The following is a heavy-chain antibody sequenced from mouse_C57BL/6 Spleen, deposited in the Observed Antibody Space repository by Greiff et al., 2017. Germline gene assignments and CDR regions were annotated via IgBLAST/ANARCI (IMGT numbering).Heavy chain of an antibody. Sequence: DVQLQESGPGLVKPSQSLSLTCSVTGYSITSGYYWNWIRQFPGNKLEWMGYISYDGSNNYNPSLKNRISITRDTSKNQFFLKLNSVTTEDTATYYCAREGGYWFAYWGQGTLVTVSA. CDR3: AREGGYWFAY. CDR2: ISYDGSN. J-gene: IGHJ3*01. V-gene: IGHV3-6*01. CDR1: GYSITSGYY. D-gene: IGHD2-2*01.